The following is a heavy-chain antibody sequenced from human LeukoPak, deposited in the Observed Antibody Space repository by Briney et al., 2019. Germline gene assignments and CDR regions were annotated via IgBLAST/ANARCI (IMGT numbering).Heavy chain of an antibody. CDR1: GFTFSGYS. V-gene: IGHV3-23*01. Sequence: GGSLRLSCAASGFTFSGYSMSWVRQAPGRGLEWVSGIGGSGGSTYYADSVKGRFTISRDNSKNTLYLQMRSLRAEDTAVYYCTKEYRGGWPFDYWGQGTLVTVSS. CDR2: IGGSGGST. CDR3: TKEYRGGWPFDY. D-gene: IGHD1-1*01. J-gene: IGHJ4*02.